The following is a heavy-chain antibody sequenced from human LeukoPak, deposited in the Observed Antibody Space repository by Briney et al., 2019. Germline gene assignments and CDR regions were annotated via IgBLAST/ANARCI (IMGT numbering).Heavy chain of an antibody. CDR1: GVSISSSNSY. CDR3: ARGVAPSIAAAGTILSFDY. Sequence: SETLSLTCTVSGVSISSSNSYWGWIRQPPGKGLEWIGSIYYSGNTYYNASLKSQVSISIDTSKNQFSLRLTSVTAADTAVYYCARGVAPSIAAAGTILSFDYWGQGTLVTVSS. V-gene: IGHV4-39*01. CDR2: IYYSGNT. J-gene: IGHJ4*02. D-gene: IGHD6-13*01.